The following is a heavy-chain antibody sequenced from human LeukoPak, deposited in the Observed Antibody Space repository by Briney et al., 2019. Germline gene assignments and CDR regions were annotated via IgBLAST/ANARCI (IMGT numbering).Heavy chain of an antibody. D-gene: IGHD4-17*01. CDR3: ARDSDYGDYPNLFDY. Sequence: PSETLSLTCTVSGGSISSDSYYWAWIRQPPGKGLEWIASIYYSGSTYYNPSLKSRVTISVDTSKNQFSLKLSSVTAADTAVYYCARDSDYGDYPNLFDYWGQGTLVTVSS. CDR2: IYYSGST. CDR1: GGSISSDSYY. J-gene: IGHJ4*02. V-gene: IGHV4-39*07.